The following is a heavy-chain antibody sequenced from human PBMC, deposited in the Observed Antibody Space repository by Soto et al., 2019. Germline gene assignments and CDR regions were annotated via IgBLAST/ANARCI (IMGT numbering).Heavy chain of an antibody. CDR3: ARETGAGPYSSSWYRWPGGYYYYGMDV. CDR2: IYHSGSA. D-gene: IGHD6-13*01. CDR1: GYSISSGYY. J-gene: IGHJ6*02. Sequence: SETLSLTCAVSGYSISSGYYWGWIRQPPGKGLEWIGSIYHSGSAYYNPSLKSRVTISVDTSKNQFSLKLSSVTAADTAVYYCARETGAGPYSSSWYRWPGGYYYYGMDVWGQGTTVTVSS. V-gene: IGHV4-38-2*02.